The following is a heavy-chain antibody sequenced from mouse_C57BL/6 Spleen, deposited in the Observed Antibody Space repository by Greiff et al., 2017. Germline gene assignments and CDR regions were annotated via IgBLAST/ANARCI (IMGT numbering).Heavy chain of an antibody. D-gene: IGHD1-1*01. CDR1: GYTFTSYW. CDR3: ARWDYGSKFAY. V-gene: IGHV1-61*01. J-gene: IGHJ3*01. Sequence: QVQLQQSGAELVRPGSSVKLSCKASGYTFTSYWMDWVKQRPGQGLEWIGNIYPSDSETHYNQKFKDKATLTVDKSSSTAYMQLSSLTSEDSAVYYCARWDYGSKFAYWGKGTLVTVSA. CDR2: IYPSDSET.